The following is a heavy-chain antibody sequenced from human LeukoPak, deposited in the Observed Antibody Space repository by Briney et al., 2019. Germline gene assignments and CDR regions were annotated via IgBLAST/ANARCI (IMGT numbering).Heavy chain of an antibody. CDR3: VREILYCSGGSCYRGPFDN. V-gene: IGHV4-30-4*01. D-gene: IGHD2-15*01. J-gene: IGHJ4*02. CDR2: IFHRGGT. Sequence: TLSLTCTVSNDSISSGDYYWNWIRQPPGKGLEWIGYIFHRGGTSYNPSLKSRILFSVDTSQNQFSLKLNSVTAADTAVYYCVREILYCSGGSCYRGPFDNWGQGTLVTVSA. CDR1: NDSISSGDYY.